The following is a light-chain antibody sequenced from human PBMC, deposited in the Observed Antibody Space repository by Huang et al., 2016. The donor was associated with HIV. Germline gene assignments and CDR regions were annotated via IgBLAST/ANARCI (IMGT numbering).Light chain of an antibody. CDR3: QQSYDTPT. CDR2: SAS. J-gene: IGKJ1*01. Sequence: DIQMTQSPSSLSASVGDRVTITCRASQSISSYLIWYQQKPGKAPKLLIYSASTLQSGVPSRFSGSGSGTDFTLTISRLQPEDFATYYCQQSYDTPTFGQGTKVEIK. V-gene: IGKV1-39*01. CDR1: QSISSY.